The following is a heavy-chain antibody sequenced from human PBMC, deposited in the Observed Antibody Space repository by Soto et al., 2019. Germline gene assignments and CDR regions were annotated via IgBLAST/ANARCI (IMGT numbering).Heavy chain of an antibody. D-gene: IGHD5-12*01. V-gene: IGHV3-30*18. CDR2: ISYDGSNK. CDR1: GFTFSSYG. CDR3: AKEVGWLREFDY. Sequence: HPGGSLRLSCAASGFTFSSYGMHWVRQAPGKGLGWVAVISYDGSNKYYADSVKGRFTISRDNSKNTLYLQMNSLRAEDTAVYYCAKEVGWLREFDYWGQGTLVTVSS. J-gene: IGHJ4*02.